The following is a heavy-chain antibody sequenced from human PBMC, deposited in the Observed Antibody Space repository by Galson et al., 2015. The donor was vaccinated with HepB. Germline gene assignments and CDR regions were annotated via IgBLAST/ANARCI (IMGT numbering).Heavy chain of an antibody. Sequence: SLRLSCAASGFTFGSYGMHWVRQAPGKGLEWVAVISYDGSNKYYADSVKGRFTISRDNSKNTLYLQMNSLRAEDTAVYYCAKGAVYSSGWFGAFDIWGQGTMVTVSS. CDR2: ISYDGSNK. V-gene: IGHV3-30*18. J-gene: IGHJ3*02. CDR1: GFTFGSYG. CDR3: AKGAVYSSGWFGAFDI. D-gene: IGHD6-19*01.